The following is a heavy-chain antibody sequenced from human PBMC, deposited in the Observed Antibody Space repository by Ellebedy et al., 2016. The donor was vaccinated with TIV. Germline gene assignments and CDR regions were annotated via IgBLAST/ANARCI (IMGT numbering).Heavy chain of an antibody. J-gene: IGHJ4*02. CDR3: ASGLYCSSSSCYSYALDF. Sequence: AASVKVSCKASAGTFSNYSISWVRQVPGQGLEWMGGIIPILGVTNYAQEFQGTVTITGDQSTTTVYMELSRLRSEDTAVYYCASGLYCSSSSCYSYALDFWGQGTLVTFSS. CDR2: IIPILGVT. V-gene: IGHV1-69*10. CDR1: AGTFSNYS. D-gene: IGHD2-2*01.